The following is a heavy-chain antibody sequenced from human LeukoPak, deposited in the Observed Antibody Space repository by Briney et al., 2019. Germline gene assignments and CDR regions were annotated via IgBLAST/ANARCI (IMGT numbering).Heavy chain of an antibody. CDR3: ARRVRSSTSCPMLDY. D-gene: IGHD2-2*01. V-gene: IGHV4-34*01. J-gene: IGHJ4*02. CDR2: INHSGST. Sequence: SETLSLTCAVYGGSFSGYYWSWIRQPSGKGLEWIGEINHSGSTNYNPSLKSRVTISVDTSKNQFSLKLSSVTAADTAVYYCARRVRSSTSCPMLDYWGQGTLVTVSS. CDR1: GGSFSGYY.